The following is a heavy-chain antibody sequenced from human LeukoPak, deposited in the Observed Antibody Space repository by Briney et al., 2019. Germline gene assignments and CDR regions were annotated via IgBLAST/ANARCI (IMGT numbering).Heavy chain of an antibody. J-gene: IGHJ4*02. D-gene: IGHD2-2*01. CDR3: ARDGHSIVVVPAATAPFDY. CDR1: GFTFSSYW. Sequence: PRGSLRLSCAASGFTFSSYWMSWVRQAPGKGLEWVANIKVDGSEKYYVDSVKGRFTFSRDNAKNSLYLQMNSLRAEDTAVYYCARDGHSIVVVPAATAPFDYWGQGTLVTVSS. CDR2: IKVDGSEK. V-gene: IGHV3-7*04.